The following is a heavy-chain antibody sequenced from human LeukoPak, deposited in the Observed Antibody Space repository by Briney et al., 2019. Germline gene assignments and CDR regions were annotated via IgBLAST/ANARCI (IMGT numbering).Heavy chain of an antibody. J-gene: IGHJ6*04. Sequence: GESLKISCKGSGYSFTTYWIAWVRQMRGKGLEWMGIIYPGDSDTRYSPSFQGQVTILADKSISTAFLQWSSLKASDTAMYYCARQQVAYYYYYGMDVWGKGTTVTVSS. CDR2: IYPGDSDT. D-gene: IGHD2-15*01. V-gene: IGHV5-51*01. CDR3: ARQQVAYYYYYGMDV. CDR1: GYSFTTYW.